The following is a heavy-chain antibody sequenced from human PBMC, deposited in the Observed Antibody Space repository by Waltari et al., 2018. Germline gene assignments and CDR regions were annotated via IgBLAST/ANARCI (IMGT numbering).Heavy chain of an antibody. CDR1: GLSMRGYT. D-gene: IGHD3-22*01. CDR2: FIPWSGSQ. Sequence: QVQLAQSGAEVRSQGSSVTISCKASGLSMRGYTSSWVRQAPGQGLEWRGGFIPWSGSQIYTQKFQGRLTITADESTRTTGMELRNLKYEDTAVYFCARGYRYDSSERFYLDYWGQGSPVIVS. V-gene: IGHV1-69*12. J-gene: IGHJ4*02. CDR3: ARGYRYDSSERFYLDY.